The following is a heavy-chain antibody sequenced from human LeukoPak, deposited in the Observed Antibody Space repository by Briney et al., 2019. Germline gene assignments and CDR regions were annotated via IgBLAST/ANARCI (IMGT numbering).Heavy chain of an antibody. CDR2: IIPILGIA. Sequence: SVKVSCKASGGTFSSYAISWVRQAPGQGLEWMGRIIPILGIANYAQKFQGRVTITADKSTSTAYMELSSLRSEDTAVYYCARVGANCSSTSCSNWFDPWGQGTLVTVSP. V-gene: IGHV1-69*04. D-gene: IGHD2-2*01. CDR3: ARVGANCSSTSCSNWFDP. J-gene: IGHJ5*02. CDR1: GGTFSSYA.